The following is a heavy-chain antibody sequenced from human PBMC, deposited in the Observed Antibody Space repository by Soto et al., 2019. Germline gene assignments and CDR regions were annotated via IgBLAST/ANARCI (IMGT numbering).Heavy chain of an antibody. CDR3: AGHSSGVPGSYYGMDV. CDR1: GGTFSSYA. CDR2: IITIFDTA. V-gene: IGHV1-69*12. J-gene: IGHJ6*02. Sequence: QVQLVQSGAEVKKPGSSVKVSCKASGGTFSSYAISWVRQASGQGLEWMGGIITIFDTADYAQKFQGRVTVTADEPTNTDYMALSSLRSEDTAVYYCAGHSSGVPGSYYGMDVWGQGNTVTVSS. D-gene: IGHD3-22*01.